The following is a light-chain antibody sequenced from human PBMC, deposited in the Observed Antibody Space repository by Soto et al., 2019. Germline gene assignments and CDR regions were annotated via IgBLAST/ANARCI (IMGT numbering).Light chain of an antibody. CDR1: QSVLYSSNNKNY. V-gene: IGKV4-1*01. CDR2: WAS. J-gene: IGKJ1*01. Sequence: DIVMTQSPDSLAVSLGERATINCKFSQSVLYSSNNKNYLAWYQQKPGQPPKLLIYWASTRESGVPDRFSGSGSGTDFTLTISSLQAEDVAVYYCQQYYSTFWTFGQGTKVEIK. CDR3: QQYYSTFWT.